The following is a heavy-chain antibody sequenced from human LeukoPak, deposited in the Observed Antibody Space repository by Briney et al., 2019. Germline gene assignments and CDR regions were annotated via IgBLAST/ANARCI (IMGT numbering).Heavy chain of an antibody. CDR1: GYTFSTYP. Sequence: ASVKVSCTASGYTFSTYPMNWVRQAPGQGLEWMGGFDPEDGETIYAQKFQGRVTMTEDTSTDTAYMELSSLRSEDTAVYYCATLPQLWALWDYYYGMDVWGQGTTVTVSS. J-gene: IGHJ6*02. V-gene: IGHV1-24*01. CDR2: FDPEDGET. D-gene: IGHD5-18*01. CDR3: ATLPQLWALWDYYYGMDV.